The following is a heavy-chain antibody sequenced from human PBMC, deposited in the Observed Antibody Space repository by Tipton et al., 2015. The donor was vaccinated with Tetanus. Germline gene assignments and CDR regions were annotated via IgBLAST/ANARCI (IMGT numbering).Heavy chain of an antibody. CDR3: ARAELGYCSSTGCYARVAGIDY. J-gene: IGHJ4*02. CDR1: GGTFSSYA. Sequence: QLVQSGAEVKKPGSSVKVSCKASGGTFSSYAISWVRQAPGQGLEWMGGIIPIFGTANYAQKFQGRVTITADESTSTAYMELSSMRSEDTAVYYCARAELGYCSSTGCYARVAGIDYWGQGTLVTVSS. CDR2: IIPIFGTA. D-gene: IGHD2-2*01. V-gene: IGHV1-69*01.